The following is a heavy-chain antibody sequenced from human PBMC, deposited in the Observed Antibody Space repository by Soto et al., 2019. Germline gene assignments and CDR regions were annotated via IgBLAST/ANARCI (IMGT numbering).Heavy chain of an antibody. CDR2: IKGESDGGTT. D-gene: IGHD3-22*01. CDR3: TTGLSNGYYNFDY. J-gene: IGHJ4*02. Sequence: GSLRLSCTASGFTFSNAWMSWVRQAPGKGLEWIGRIKGESDGGTTDYATPVKGRFSISRDQSKDTLYLHMNSLKTEDTAVYYCTTGLSNGYYNFDYWGQGT. CDR1: GFTFSNAW. V-gene: IGHV3-15*01.